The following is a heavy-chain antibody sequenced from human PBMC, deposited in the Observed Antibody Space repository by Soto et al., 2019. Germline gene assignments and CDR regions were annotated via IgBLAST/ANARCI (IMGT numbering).Heavy chain of an antibody. CDR3: ARDRNAAGSDY. J-gene: IGHJ4*02. V-gene: IGHV3-11*01. CDR2: ISSGSTNI. CDR1: GFTFSVFY. D-gene: IGHD1-1*01. Sequence: GGSLRLSCAASGFTFSVFYMSWIRQAPGKGLEWISYISSGSTNIFYADSVKGRFTVSRDNAKNSVYLQMDSLRAEDTAVYYCARDRNAAGSDYWGQGTLVTVSS.